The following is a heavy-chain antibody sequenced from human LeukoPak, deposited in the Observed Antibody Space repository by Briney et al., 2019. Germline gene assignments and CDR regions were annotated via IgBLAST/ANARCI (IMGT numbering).Heavy chain of an antibody. CDR3: ARASKGPRDYDYVWGSYHKLHDASDI. CDR2: IIPIFGTA. V-gene: IGHV1-69*05. D-gene: IGHD3-16*02. J-gene: IGHJ3*02. Sequence: ASVKVSCKASGGTFSSYAISWVRQAPGQGLEWMGGIIPIFGTANYAQKFQGRVTITTDESTSTAYMELSSLRSEDTAVYYCARASKGPRDYDYVWGSYHKLHDASDIWGQGTMVTVSS. CDR1: GGTFSSYA.